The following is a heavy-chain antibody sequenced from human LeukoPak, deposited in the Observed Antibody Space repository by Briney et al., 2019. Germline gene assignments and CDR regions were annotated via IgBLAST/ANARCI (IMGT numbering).Heavy chain of an antibody. D-gene: IGHD2-21*02. CDR1: GGSFSGCY. CDR2: INHSGST. V-gene: IGHV4-34*01. Sequence: SETLSLTCAVYGGSFSGCYWSWIRQPPGKGLEWIGEINHSGSTNYNPSLKSRVTISVDTSKNQFSLKLSSVTAADTAVYYCARDPLYCGGDCYSGAEYFDYWGQGTLVTVSS. CDR3: ARDPLYCGGDCYSGAEYFDY. J-gene: IGHJ4*02.